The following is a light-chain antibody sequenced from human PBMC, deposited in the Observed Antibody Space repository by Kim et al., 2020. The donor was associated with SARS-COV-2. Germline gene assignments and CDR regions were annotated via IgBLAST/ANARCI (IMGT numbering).Light chain of an antibody. V-gene: IGLV4-69*02. CDR3: QTWGTGIQV. CDR2: LNSDGSH. Sequence: QLVLTQLPSASASLGASVKLTCTLSSGHSNYAIAWHQQQPEKGPRYLMKLNSDGSHSKGDGIPDRFSGSSSGAERYLTISSLQSEDEADYYCQTWGTGIQVFGGGTQLTVL. J-gene: IGLJ3*02. CDR1: SGHSNYA.